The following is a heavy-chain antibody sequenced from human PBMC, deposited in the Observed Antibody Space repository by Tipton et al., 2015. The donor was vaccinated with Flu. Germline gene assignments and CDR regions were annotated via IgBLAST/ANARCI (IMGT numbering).Heavy chain of an antibody. V-gene: IGHV4-4*07. CDR2: IYTSGST. CDR1: GGSISSYY. D-gene: IGHD6-13*01. Sequence: TLSLTCTVSGGSISSYYWSWIRQPAGKGLEWIGRIYTSGSTNYNPSLKSRVTMSVDTSKNQFSLKLSSVTAADTAVYYCAGDSQQPVHRYYYYGMDVWGQGTTVTVSS. CDR3: AGDSQQPVHRYYYYGMDV. J-gene: IGHJ6*02.